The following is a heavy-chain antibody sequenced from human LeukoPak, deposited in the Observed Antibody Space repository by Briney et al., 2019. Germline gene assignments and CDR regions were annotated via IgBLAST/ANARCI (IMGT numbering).Heavy chain of an antibody. CDR2: ISSNGGST. CDR1: GFTFSSYA. D-gene: IGHD2-2*01. J-gene: IGHJ6*04. V-gene: IGHV3-64D*06. CDR3: VKGYCSSTSCYGYYYYGMDV. Sequence: GGSLRLSCSASGFTFSSYAMHWVRQAPGKGLEYVSAISSNGGSTYYADSVKGRFTISRDNSKNTPYLQMSSLRAEDTAVYYCVKGYCSSTSCYGYYYYGMDVWGKGTTVTVSS.